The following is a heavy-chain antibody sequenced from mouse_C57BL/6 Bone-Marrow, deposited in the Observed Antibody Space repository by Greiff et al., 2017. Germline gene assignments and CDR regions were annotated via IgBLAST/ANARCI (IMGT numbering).Heavy chain of an antibody. V-gene: IGHV1-55*01. D-gene: IGHD1-1*01. CDR2: IYPGSGST. Sequence: VQLQQPGAELVKPGASVKMSCKASGYTFTSYWITWVKQRPGQGLEWIGDIYPGSGSTHYNEKFKSKATLTVDTSSSTAYMQLSSLTSEDSAVYYCARRAVVSYYAMDYWGQGTAVTVSS. CDR1: GYTFTSYW. CDR3: ARRAVVSYYAMDY. J-gene: IGHJ4*01.